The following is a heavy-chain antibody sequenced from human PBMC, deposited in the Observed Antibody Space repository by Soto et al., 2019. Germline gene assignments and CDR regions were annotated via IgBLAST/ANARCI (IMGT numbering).Heavy chain of an antibody. CDR3: ARDRDTIVVPAAHYYYNGMDV. CDR1: GFTFSDHF. Sequence: GGSLRLSCVASGFTFSDHFGSWIRQAPGKGLEWISYISSSDGPIYYADSVRGRFTISRDNDKNSLYLQMYSLRAEDTGVYYCARDRDTIVVPAAHYYYNGMDVWGQGTTVTVYS. V-gene: IGHV3-11*01. J-gene: IGHJ6*02. D-gene: IGHD2-2*01. CDR2: ISSSDGPI.